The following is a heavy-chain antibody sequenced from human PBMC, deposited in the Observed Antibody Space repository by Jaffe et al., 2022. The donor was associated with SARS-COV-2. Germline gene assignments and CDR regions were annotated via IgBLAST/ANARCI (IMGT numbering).Heavy chain of an antibody. J-gene: IGHJ6*02. CDR3: ARWWQQRAGNYYYGMDV. D-gene: IGHD6-13*01. CDR1: GGTFSSYA. Sequence: QVQLVQSGAEVKKPGSSVKVSCKASGGTFSSYAISWVRQAPGQGLEWMGGIIPIFGTANYAQKFQGRVTITADESTSTAYMELSSLRSEDTAVYYCARWWQQRAGNYYYGMDVWGQGTTVTVSS. CDR2: IIPIFGTA. V-gene: IGHV1-69*01.